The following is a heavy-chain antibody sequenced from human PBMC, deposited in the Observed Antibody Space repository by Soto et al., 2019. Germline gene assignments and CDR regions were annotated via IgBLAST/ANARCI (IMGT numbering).Heavy chain of an antibody. CDR2: VNSDLSST. D-gene: IGHD3-9*01. Sequence: GGSLRLSCAASGFTFISYCIHWVRQAPLKVLLLFSRVNSDLSSTSYADSVKGLFTISRYYANNSLYLEINSLRVADTAVYYFVREGIAWSRGYWGQGTLVTVSS. CDR3: VREGIAWSRGY. J-gene: IGHJ4*02. V-gene: IGHV3-74*01. CDR1: GFTFISYC.